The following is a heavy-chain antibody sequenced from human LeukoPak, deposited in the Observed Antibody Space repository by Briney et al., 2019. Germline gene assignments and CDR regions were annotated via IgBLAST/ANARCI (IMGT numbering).Heavy chain of an antibody. J-gene: IGHJ5*01. V-gene: IGHV3-48*03. CDR2: ISSSGSTI. CDR3: ARARVFWFDY. D-gene: IGHD6-6*01. CDR1: GFTFSSYE. Sequence: GGSLRLSCAASGFTFSSYEMNWVRQAPGKGLEWVSYISSSGSTIYYADAVKGRFTISRDNAKNSLYLQMNSLRAEDTAVYYCARARVFWFDYWGQGTLVTVSS.